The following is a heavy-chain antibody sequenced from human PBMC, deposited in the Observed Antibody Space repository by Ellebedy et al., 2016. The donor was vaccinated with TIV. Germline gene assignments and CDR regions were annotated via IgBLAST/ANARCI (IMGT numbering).Heavy chain of an antibody. D-gene: IGHD2-15*01. CDR1: GYSFTSYW. J-gene: IGHJ4*02. CDR2: IFPGYSNT. Sequence: GESLKISCKGSGYSFTSYWIGWVRQMPGKGLEWMGNIFPGYSNTAYSPSFQGQFTISADKSISSAYLQWRSLKASDTAMYYCVRGPLGYCSGGSCSADYWGQGTLVTVSS. CDR3: VRGPLGYCSGGSCSADY. V-gene: IGHV5-51*01.